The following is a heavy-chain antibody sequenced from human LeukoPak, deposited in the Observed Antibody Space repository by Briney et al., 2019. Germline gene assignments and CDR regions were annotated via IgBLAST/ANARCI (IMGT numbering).Heavy chain of an antibody. D-gene: IGHD2-2*01. V-gene: IGHV3-23*01. Sequence: PGGSLSLSCAASGFTFSTYAMSWVRQAPGKGLEWVSAISGSGGTTYYADSVKGRFTISRDNSKNTLYLQMNSLRADDTAVYYCAKEHREYCSSTSCPNWLDPWGQGTLLTVSS. CDR1: GFTFSTYA. CDR3: AKEHREYCSSTSCPNWLDP. CDR2: ISGSGGTT. J-gene: IGHJ5*02.